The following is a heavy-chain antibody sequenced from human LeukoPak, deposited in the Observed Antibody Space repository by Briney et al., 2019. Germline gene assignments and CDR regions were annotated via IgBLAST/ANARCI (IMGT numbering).Heavy chain of an antibody. V-gene: IGHV4-39*01. D-gene: IGHD2-2*01. CDR1: GGSISSGGYY. CDR3: ARPYCSSTSCYSFLDNWFDP. CDR2: IYYSGST. J-gene: IGHJ5*02. Sequence: SQTLSLTCTVSGGSISSGGYYWSWIRQHPGKGLEWIGSIYYSGSTYYNPSLKSRVTISVDTSKNQFSLKLSSVTAADTAVYYCARPYCSSTSCYSFLDNWFDPWGQGTLVTVSS.